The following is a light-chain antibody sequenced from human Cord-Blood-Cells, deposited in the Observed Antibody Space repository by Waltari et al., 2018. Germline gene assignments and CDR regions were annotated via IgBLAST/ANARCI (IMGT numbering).Light chain of an antibody. CDR3: QQSYSILYT. CDR2: AAS. CDR1: QSISSY. V-gene: IGKV1-39*01. Sequence: DIQMTQSPSSLSASLGDRVTITCRASQSISSYLNWYQQKPGKAPKLLIYAASSLQSGVPSRFSGSGSGTDFTLTISSLQPEDFATYYCQQSYSILYTFGQGTKLEIK. J-gene: IGKJ2*01.